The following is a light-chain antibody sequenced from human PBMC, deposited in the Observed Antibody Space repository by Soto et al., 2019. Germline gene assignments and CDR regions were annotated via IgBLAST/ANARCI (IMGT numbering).Light chain of an antibody. J-gene: IGKJ1*01. Sequence: DIQMTQSPSTLSASVGDRVTITCRASQSISNWLAWYQQKPGKVPKLLIYKTSSLESGVPSRFSGSGPGTEFTLTISSLQPDDFATYYCQQYHTYWTFGQGTKVDVK. V-gene: IGKV1-5*03. CDR2: KTS. CDR3: QQYHTYWT. CDR1: QSISNW.